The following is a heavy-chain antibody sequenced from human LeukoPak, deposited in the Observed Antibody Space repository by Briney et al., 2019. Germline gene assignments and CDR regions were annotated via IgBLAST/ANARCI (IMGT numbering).Heavy chain of an antibody. CDR3: ARRIGMATTPFDY. CDR2: IYPGDSDT. D-gene: IGHD5-24*01. Sequence: GESLKISCKGSGYTFTSYWIGWVRQMPGKGLEWMGIIYPGDSDTRYSPSFQGQVTISADKSISTAYLQWSSLKASVTAMYYCARRIGMATTPFDYWGQGTLVTVSS. CDR1: GYTFTSYW. J-gene: IGHJ4*02. V-gene: IGHV5-51*01.